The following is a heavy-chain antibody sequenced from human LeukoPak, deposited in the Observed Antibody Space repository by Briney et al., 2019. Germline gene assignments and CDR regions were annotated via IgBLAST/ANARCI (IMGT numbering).Heavy chain of an antibody. CDR3: ARHVNYGPPDAFDI. Sequence: SETLSLTCTVSGGSISSSSYYWGWIRQPPGKGLEWIGSIYYSGSTYYNPSLKSRVTISVDTSKNQFSLKLSSVTAADTAVYYCARHVNYGPPDAFDIWGQGTMVTVSS. J-gene: IGHJ3*02. CDR2: IYYSGST. V-gene: IGHV4-39*01. CDR1: GGSISSSSYY. D-gene: IGHD4-11*01.